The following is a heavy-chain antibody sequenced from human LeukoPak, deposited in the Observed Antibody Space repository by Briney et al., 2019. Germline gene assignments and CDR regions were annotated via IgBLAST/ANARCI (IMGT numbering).Heavy chain of an antibody. Sequence: GGSLRLSCAASGFTFSSYAMHWVRQAPGKGLEYVSAISSNGGSTYYADSVKGRFTISRDNSKNSLYLQMNSLRTEDTALYYCAKGGAYYYYYMDVWGKGTTVTISS. J-gene: IGHJ6*03. D-gene: IGHD4/OR15-4a*01. CDR1: GFTFSSYA. CDR2: ISSNGGST. V-gene: IGHV3-64*04. CDR3: AKGGAYYYYYMDV.